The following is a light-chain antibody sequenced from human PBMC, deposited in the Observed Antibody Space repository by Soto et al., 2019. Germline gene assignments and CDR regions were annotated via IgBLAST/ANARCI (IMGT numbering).Light chain of an antibody. V-gene: IGKV3-20*01. CDR2: GAT. CDR1: QSFSSNY. Sequence: EIVLTQSPGTLSLSPGERATLSCRASQSFSSNYLAWCQQKPGQAPRILIYGATTRATGIPDRFSGSESGTDFTLTISRLEPEDSAVYYCQQYSSVWTFGQGTKVEIK. J-gene: IGKJ1*01. CDR3: QQYSSVWT.